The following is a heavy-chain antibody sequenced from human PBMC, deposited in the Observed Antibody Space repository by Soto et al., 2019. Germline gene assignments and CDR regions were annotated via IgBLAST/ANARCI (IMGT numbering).Heavy chain of an antibody. CDR1: GFTFSSYA. J-gene: IGHJ6*02. CDR2: ISGSGGST. CDR3: GAVAGTSYGMDV. D-gene: IGHD6-19*01. V-gene: IGHV3-23*01. Sequence: GGSLRLSCAASGFTFSSYAMSWVRQAPGKGLEWVSAISGSGGSTYYADSVKGRFTISRDNSKNTLYLQINSLRAEDTAVYYCGAVAGTSYGMDVWGQGTTVTVSS.